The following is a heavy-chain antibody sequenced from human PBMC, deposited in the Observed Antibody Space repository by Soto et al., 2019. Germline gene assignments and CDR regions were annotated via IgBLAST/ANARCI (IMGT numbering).Heavy chain of an antibody. V-gene: IGHV4-39*07. CDR1: GGSISSSSYY. Sequence: SETLSLTCTVSGGSISSSSYYWGWIRQPPGKGLEWIGNIYYSGSTYYNPSLKSRVTISVDTSKNQFSLKLSSVTAADTAVYYCARAVGGSYYDYWGQGTLVTVSS. CDR2: IYYSGST. CDR3: ARAVGGSYYDY. J-gene: IGHJ4*02. D-gene: IGHD1-26*01.